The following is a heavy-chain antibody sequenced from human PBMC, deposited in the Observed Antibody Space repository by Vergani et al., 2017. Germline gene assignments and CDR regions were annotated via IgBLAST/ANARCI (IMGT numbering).Heavy chain of an antibody. CDR1: GFTFDDYA. Sequence: EVQLVESGGGLVQPGRSLRLSCAASGFTFDDYAMHWVRQAPGKGLEWVSGISWNSGSIGYADSVKGRLTISRDNAKNSLYLQMNSLRAEDTALYYCAKAGEAMVFLSPWFDPWGQGTLVTVSS. D-gene: IGHD5-18*01. V-gene: IGHV3-9*01. CDR2: ISWNSGSI. CDR3: AKAGEAMVFLSPWFDP. J-gene: IGHJ5*02.